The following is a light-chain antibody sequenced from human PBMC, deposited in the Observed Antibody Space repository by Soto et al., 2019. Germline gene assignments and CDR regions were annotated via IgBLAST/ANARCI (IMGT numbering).Light chain of an antibody. J-gene: IGLJ1*01. CDR3: SSYTTSSTRV. V-gene: IGLV2-14*01. Sequence: QSVLTQPASLSGSPGQSITISCTGTSSDVGAYNYVSWYQHHPGKAPKLIIYEVTNRPSGVSNRFSGSKSGNTASLTISGLQAEDEADYYCSSYTTSSTRVFGPGTKLTVL. CDR1: SSDVGAYNY. CDR2: EVT.